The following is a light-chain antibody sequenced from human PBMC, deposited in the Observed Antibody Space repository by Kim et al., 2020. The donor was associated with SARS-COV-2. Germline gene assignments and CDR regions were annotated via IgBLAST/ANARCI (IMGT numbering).Light chain of an antibody. J-gene: IGKJ4*01. CDR3: QQYYDWPLT. V-gene: IGKV3-15*01. Sequence: APGERATRSCGGSRRVRSSNLAWYKQKPEQAPRLLIYGKFTRATDIPARFSGSGSGTEFILTISSLQSEDFAVYYCQQYYDWPLTFGGRTKVDSK. CDR2: GKF. CDR1: RRVRSSN.